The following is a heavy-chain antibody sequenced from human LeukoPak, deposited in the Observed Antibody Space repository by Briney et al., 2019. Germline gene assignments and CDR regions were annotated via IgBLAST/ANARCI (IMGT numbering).Heavy chain of an antibody. D-gene: IGHD3-22*01. J-gene: IGHJ4*02. CDR3: ARGHMDSSGYYFFDY. CDR1: GFTFSSYE. CDR2: ISSSGSTI. Sequence: GGSLRLSCAASGFTFSSYEMNWVRQAPGKGLEWVSYISSSGSTIYYADSVKGRFTISRDNAKNSLYLQMNSLRAEDTAVYYCARGHMDSSGYYFFDYWGQGTLVTVSS. V-gene: IGHV3-48*03.